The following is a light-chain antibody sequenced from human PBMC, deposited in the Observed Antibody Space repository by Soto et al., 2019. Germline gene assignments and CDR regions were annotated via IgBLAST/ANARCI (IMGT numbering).Light chain of an antibody. CDR1: QTIGSNF. Sequence: EIVLTQSPGTLSLSPGEGATLSCRASQTIGSNFLAWYQQRPGQAPRLLIYGSSTRATGIPDRFSGSGSGTDFTLTISRLEPEDFVMYYCHHYGSSLWTFGQGTKAEI. CDR2: GSS. CDR3: HHYGSSLWT. J-gene: IGKJ1*01. V-gene: IGKV3-20*01.